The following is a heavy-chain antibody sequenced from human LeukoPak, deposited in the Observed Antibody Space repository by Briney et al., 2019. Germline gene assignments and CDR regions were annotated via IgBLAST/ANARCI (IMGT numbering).Heavy chain of an antibody. J-gene: IGHJ5*02. CDR3: ARGRNFDWHKNWFDP. CDR2: MNPNSGNT. V-gene: IGHV1-8*01. D-gene: IGHD3-9*01. Sequence: ASVKVSCKASGYTFTTYDINWVRQATGQGLEWMGWMNPNSGNTGYAQKFQGRVTMTRSTSISTDYMELSSLRSEDTAVYYCARGRNFDWHKNWFDPWGQGTLVTVSS. CDR1: GYTFTTYD.